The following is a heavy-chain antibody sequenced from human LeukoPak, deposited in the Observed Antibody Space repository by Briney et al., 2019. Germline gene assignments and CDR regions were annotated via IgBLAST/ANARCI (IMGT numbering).Heavy chain of an antibody. CDR2: MNPNSGNT. CDR3: AATSDTARVQFDY. V-gene: IGHV1-8*03. D-gene: IGHD5-18*01. CDR1: GYTFTSYD. Sequence: ASVKVSCKASGYTFTSYDINWVRQATGQGLEWMGWMNPNSGNTGYAQKFQGRVTITRNTSISTAYMELSSLRSEDTAEYYCAATSDTARVQFDYWGQGTLVTVSS. J-gene: IGHJ4*02.